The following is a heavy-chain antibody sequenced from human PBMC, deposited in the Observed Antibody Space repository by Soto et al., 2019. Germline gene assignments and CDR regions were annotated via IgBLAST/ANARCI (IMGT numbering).Heavy chain of an antibody. J-gene: IGHJ4*02. CDR2: TYYRSKWYN. CDR1: GDSVSINSAA. D-gene: IGHD3-3*01. Sequence: SQTLSLTCAISGDSVSINSAAWNVIRQSPSRGLEWLGRTYYRSKWYNDYAVSVKSRITINPDTSKNQFSLQLNSVTPEDTAVYYCASSDGRYDFWSGYGTFDYWGQGTLVTVSS. V-gene: IGHV6-1*01. CDR3: ASSDGRYDFWSGYGTFDY.